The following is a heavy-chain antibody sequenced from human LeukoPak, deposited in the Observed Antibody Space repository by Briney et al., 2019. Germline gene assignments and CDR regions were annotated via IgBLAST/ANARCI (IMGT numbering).Heavy chain of an antibody. V-gene: IGHV3-53*05. Sequence: GGSLRLSCAASGFTVSSNYMSWVRQAPGKGLEWVSVIYSGGSTYYADSVKGRFTISRDNSRSTLYLQMNSLRPEDTAIYYCAREGYYGSGSPPSLYFDYWGQGTLVTVSS. CDR3: AREGYYGSGSPPSLYFDY. CDR2: IYSGGST. CDR1: GFTVSSNY. D-gene: IGHD3-10*01. J-gene: IGHJ4*02.